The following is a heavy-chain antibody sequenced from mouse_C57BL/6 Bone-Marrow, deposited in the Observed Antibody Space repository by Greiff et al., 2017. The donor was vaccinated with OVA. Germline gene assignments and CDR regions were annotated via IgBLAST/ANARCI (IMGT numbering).Heavy chain of an antibody. CDR3: ARPGYDGYYLFAY. CDR2: ISSGSSTI. Sequence: EVHLVESGGGLVKPGGSLKLSCAASGFTFSDYGMHWVRQAPEKGLEWVAYISSGSSTIYYADTVKGRFTISRDNAKNTLFLQMTSLRSEDTAMYYCARPGYDGYYLFAYWGQGTLVTVSA. CDR1: GFTFSDYG. J-gene: IGHJ3*01. D-gene: IGHD2-3*01. V-gene: IGHV5-17*01.